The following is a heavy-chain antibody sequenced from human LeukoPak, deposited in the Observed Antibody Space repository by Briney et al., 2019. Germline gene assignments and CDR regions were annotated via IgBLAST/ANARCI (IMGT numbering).Heavy chain of an antibody. Sequence: GSPRLSCAASGFTLCSYAMSCVCEALGKGLEWVSSISGSGGNAYYADSVKGRFTISRDSFKNTLYLQMNSLRAEDTAAYYCAKDQLSANPQYYFNYWGQGTLVTVSS. CDR1: GFTLCSYA. CDR3: AKDQLSANPQYYFNY. D-gene: IGHD4/OR15-4a*01. CDR2: ISGSGGNA. J-gene: IGHJ4*02. V-gene: IGHV3-23*01.